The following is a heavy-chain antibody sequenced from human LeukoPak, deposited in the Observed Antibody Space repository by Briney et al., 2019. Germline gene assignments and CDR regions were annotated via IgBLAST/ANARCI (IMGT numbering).Heavy chain of an antibody. D-gene: IGHD6-13*01. J-gene: IGHJ4*02. CDR2: IYHSGST. CDR3: ARVQSAAAGGFDY. V-gene: IGHV4-38-2*01. Sequence: SETLSLTCAVSGYSISSGYYWGWIRQPPGKGLEWIGSIYHSGSTYYNPSLKSRVTISVDTSKNQFSLKLCSVTAADTAVYYCARVQSAAAGGFDYWGQGTLVTVSS. CDR1: GYSISSGYY.